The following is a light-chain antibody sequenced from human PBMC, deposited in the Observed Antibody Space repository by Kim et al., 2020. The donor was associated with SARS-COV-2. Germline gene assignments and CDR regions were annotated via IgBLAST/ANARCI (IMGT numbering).Light chain of an antibody. CDR2: GAS. V-gene: IGKV3-15*01. CDR3: QQYNNWPPYT. J-gene: IGKJ2*01. CDR1: QSVSSN. Sequence: PGERATPPCRARQSVSSNLAWYPPKPCQAPQLPIFGASTRATGIPVRFSGSGSGTEFTLTISSLQSEDFAVYFCQQYNNWPPYTFGQGTKLEI.